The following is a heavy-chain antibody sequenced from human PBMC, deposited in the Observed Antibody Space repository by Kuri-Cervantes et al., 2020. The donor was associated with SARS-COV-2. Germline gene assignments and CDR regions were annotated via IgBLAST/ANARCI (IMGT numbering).Heavy chain of an antibody. Sequence: GGSLRLSCSASGFNYLNYAIHWVRQAPGTGLEWVAVVSYNGTNKYYADSVKGRFTISRDNSRNIVYLQMNSLRPEGTAVYYCASIYSGYEDGWGQGTLVTVSS. D-gene: IGHD5-12*01. J-gene: IGHJ4*02. CDR1: GFNYLNYA. V-gene: IGHV3-30-3*01. CDR2: VSYNGTNK. CDR3: ASIYSGYEDG.